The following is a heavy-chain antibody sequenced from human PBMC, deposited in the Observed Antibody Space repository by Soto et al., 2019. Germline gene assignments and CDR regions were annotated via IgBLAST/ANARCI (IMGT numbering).Heavy chain of an antibody. CDR1: GGSFSGYY. J-gene: IGHJ5*02. D-gene: IGHD2-2*01. V-gene: IGHV4-34*01. CDR2: INHSGST. Sequence: PSETLSLTCAVYGGSFSGYYWSWIRQPPGKGLEWIGEINHSGSTNYNPSLKSRVTISVDTSKNQFSLKLSSVTAADTAVYYCARLSRYCSSTSCYLPNWFDPWGQGTLVTVSS. CDR3: ARLSRYCSSTSCYLPNWFDP.